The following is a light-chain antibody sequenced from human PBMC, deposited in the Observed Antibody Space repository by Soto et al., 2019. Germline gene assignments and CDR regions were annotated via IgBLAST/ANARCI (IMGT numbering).Light chain of an antibody. CDR3: CSYAGSSTFVV. J-gene: IGLJ2*01. CDR2: EGS. V-gene: IGLV2-23*03. CDR1: SSDVGSYNL. Sequence: QSALTQPASVSGSPGQSITISCTGTSSDVGSYNLVSWYQQHPGKVHKLMIYEGSKRPSGVSNRFSGSKSGNTASLTISGLQAEDEADYYCCSYAGSSTFVVFGGGTKLTVL.